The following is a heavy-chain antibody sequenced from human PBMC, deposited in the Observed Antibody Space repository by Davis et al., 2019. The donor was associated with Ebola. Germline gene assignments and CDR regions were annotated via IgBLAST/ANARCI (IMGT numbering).Heavy chain of an antibody. Sequence: GESLKISCKGSGYSFTSYRIGWVRQMPGKGLEWMGIIYPDDSDTRYSPSFQGQVTISADKSISTAYLQWSSLKASDTAMYYCARLPLRGWSAFDIWGQGTMVTVSS. J-gene: IGHJ3*02. CDR1: GYSFTSYR. CDR3: ARLPLRGWSAFDI. D-gene: IGHD2-15*01. V-gene: IGHV5-51*01. CDR2: IYPDDSDT.